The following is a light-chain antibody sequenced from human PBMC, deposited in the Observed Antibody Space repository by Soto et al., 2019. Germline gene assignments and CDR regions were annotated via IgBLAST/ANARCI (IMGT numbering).Light chain of an antibody. CDR1: SSDVGGYNY. V-gene: IGLV2-14*01. CDR2: DVS. CDR3: SSYTSSSTPRV. Sequence: VLTQPASVSGSPGQSITISCTGTSSDVGGYNYVSWYQQHPGKAPKLMIYDVSNRPSGVSNRFSGSKSGNTASLTISGLQAEDEADYYCSSYTSSSTPRVFGTGTKVTVL. J-gene: IGLJ1*01.